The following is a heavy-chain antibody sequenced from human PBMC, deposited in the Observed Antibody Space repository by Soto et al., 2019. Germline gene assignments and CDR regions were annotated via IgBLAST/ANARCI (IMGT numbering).Heavy chain of an antibody. Sequence: QVQLVESGGGVVQPGRSLRLSCAASGFTFSSYAMHWVRRAPGKGLEWVAVISYDGSNKYYADSVKGRFTISRDNSKNTLYLQMNSLRAEDTAVYYCAREDYDFWSGYYEEYWGQGTLVTVSS. CDR2: ISYDGSNK. CDR3: AREDYDFWSGYYEEY. V-gene: IGHV3-30-3*01. J-gene: IGHJ4*02. D-gene: IGHD3-3*01. CDR1: GFTFSSYA.